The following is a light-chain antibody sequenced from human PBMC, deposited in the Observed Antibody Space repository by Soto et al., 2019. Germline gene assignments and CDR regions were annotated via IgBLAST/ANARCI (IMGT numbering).Light chain of an antibody. CDR1: QSVNSN. CDR2: GAS. V-gene: IGKV3-15*01. Sequence: ETVMTHSPATLSVSPGERATLSGRASQSVNSNLAWYQQKLGQAPRVLIFGASTRATGIPARFSGSGSGTEFSLTINSLQSEDFAVYYCQQREDWPRTFGGGTKVDIK. J-gene: IGKJ4*01. CDR3: QQREDWPRT.